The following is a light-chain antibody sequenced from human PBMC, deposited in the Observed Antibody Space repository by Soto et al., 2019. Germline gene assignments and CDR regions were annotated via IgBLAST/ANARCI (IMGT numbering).Light chain of an antibody. CDR3: QNYGSSFT. CDR1: QSVSSSY. J-gene: IGKJ3*01. Sequence: EIELTQSPGTLSLSPGERATLSCRASQSVSSSYLAWYQQKPGQAPRLLIYGAYSRATGIPDRFSGSGSGTYFTLTISRLEHEDFAVYYCQNYGSSFTFGPGTKVDIK. CDR2: GAY. V-gene: IGKV3-20*01.